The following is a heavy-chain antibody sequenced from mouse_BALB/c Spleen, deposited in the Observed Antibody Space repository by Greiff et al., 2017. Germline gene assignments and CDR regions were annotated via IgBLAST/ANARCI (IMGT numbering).Heavy chain of an antibody. J-gene: IGHJ4*01. CDR2: ICSDGST. D-gene: IGHD2-2*01. Sequence: VQLQESGPDLVAPSQSLSITCTVSGFSLTSYGVHWVRQPPGKGLEWLVVICSDGSTTYNSALNSRLSISKDNSKSQVFLKMNSLQTDDTAMYYCARHEGYEDYAMDYWGQGTSVTVSS. V-gene: IGHV2-6-2*01. CDR1: GFSLTSYG. CDR3: ARHEGYEDYAMDY.